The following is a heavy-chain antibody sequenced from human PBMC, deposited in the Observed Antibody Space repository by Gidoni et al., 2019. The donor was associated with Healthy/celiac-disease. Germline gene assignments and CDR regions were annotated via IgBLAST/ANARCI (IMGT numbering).Heavy chain of an antibody. V-gene: IGHV4-38-2*02. CDR2: IYHSGST. CDR3: ASASGIIPNAFDI. J-gene: IGHJ3*02. CDR1: GYSISSGYY. Sequence: QVQLQESGPGLVKPSETLSLTCTVSGYSISSGYYWGWIRQPPGKGLEWIGSIYHSGSTYYNPSLKSRVTISVDTSKNQFSLKRSSVTAADTAVYYCASASGIIPNAFDIWGQGTMVTVSS. D-gene: IGHD1-26*01.